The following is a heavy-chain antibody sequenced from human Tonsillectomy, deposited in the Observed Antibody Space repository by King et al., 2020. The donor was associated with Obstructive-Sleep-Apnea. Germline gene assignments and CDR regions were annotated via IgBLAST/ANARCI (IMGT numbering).Heavy chain of an antibody. CDR2: VSSSGNTI. V-gene: IGHV3-11*01. J-gene: IGHJ4*02. D-gene: IGHD2-15*01. Sequence: VQLVESGGGLVKPKGSLRLSCVASGFTLSDYYMTWIRQAPGKGLEWVSHVSSSGNTIYYADSVKGRFTISRDNAKNSLYLQMNSLRAEDTAVYYCARVGDCSGGNWFPYYFDCWGQGTLVTVSS. CDR1: GFTLSDYY. CDR3: ARVGDCSGGNWFPYYFDC.